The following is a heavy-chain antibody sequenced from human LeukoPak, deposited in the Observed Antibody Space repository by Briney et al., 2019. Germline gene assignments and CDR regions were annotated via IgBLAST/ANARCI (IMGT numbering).Heavy chain of an antibody. V-gene: IGHV3-23*01. J-gene: IGHJ4*02. Sequence: GGSLRLSCAASGFTFSSYAMSWVRQAPGKGLEWVSGISGSGGNTYYADSVKGRFTISRDNSKNTLYVQVNSLGTEDTAAYYCAKGSSYDSSGSFYFDYWGQGTLVTVSS. CDR1: GFTFSSYA. CDR3: AKGSSYDSSGSFYFDY. CDR2: ISGSGGNT. D-gene: IGHD3-22*01.